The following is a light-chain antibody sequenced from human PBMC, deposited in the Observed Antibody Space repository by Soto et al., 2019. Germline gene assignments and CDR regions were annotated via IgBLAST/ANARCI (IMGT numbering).Light chain of an antibody. CDR2: EVS. Sequence: QSALTQPASVSGSPGQSITISCTGTSSDVGGYNYVSWFQQYPGKAPKLMIYEVSNRPSGVSVRFSGSKSGNTASLTISGLHSEDEADFYCSSFTRSSTWVFGGGTKLTVL. J-gene: IGLJ3*02. CDR1: SSDVGGYNY. V-gene: IGLV2-14*01. CDR3: SSFTRSSTWV.